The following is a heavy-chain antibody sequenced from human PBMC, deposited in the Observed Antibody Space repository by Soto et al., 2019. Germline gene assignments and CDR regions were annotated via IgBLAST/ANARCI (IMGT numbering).Heavy chain of an antibody. CDR3: ARGANIVVVVAAPLGYYMDV. Sequence: SETLSLTCAVYGGSFSGYYWSWIRQPPGKGLEWIGEINHSGSTNYNPSLKSRVTISVDTSKNQFSLKLSSVTAADTAVYYCARGANIVVVVAAPLGYYMDVWGKGTTVNVSS. CDR2: INHSGST. V-gene: IGHV4-34*01. CDR1: GGSFSGYY. J-gene: IGHJ6*03. D-gene: IGHD2-15*01.